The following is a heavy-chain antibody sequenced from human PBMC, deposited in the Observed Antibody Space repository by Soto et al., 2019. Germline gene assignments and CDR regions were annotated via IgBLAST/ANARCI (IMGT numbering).Heavy chain of an antibody. CDR2: IYYSGST. Sequence: SETLSLTCTVSGGSISSYYWSWIRQPPGKGLEWIGYIYYSGSTNYNPSLKSRVTISVDTSKNQFSLKLSSVTAADTAVYYCARRYGASFDYWGQGALVTVSS. V-gene: IGHV4-59*01. J-gene: IGHJ4*02. CDR1: GGSISSYY. CDR3: ARRYGASFDY. D-gene: IGHD4-17*01.